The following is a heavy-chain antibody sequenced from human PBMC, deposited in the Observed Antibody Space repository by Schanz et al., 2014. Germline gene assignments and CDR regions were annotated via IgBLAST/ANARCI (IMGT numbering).Heavy chain of an antibody. D-gene: IGHD3-10*02. CDR3: ARGLHYDVETSVRSYDACDF. CDR1: GYSFTKYG. Sequence: QVQLVQSGAEVKQPGDSVKVSCETSGYSFTKYGINWVRQAPGQGLEWMGWISPYNGHTEYGKKFQGRFTMTTDTSTTTAYLELRSLTSDDTAVFYCARGLHYDVETSVRSYDACDFWGQGTKXTVSP. V-gene: IGHV1-18*01. J-gene: IGHJ3*01. CDR2: ISPYNGHT.